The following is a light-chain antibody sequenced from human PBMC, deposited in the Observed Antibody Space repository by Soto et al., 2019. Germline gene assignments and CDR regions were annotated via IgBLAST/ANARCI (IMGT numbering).Light chain of an antibody. CDR2: GAS. Sequence: EIVLTQSPGTLSVSPGDIATLSCRASQSVSSKLAWYQQKPGQAPRLLFYGASTGATGIPARFSGSGSETEFTLAINSLQSEDVAVYYCQQYNNWPGTFGQGTKVDIK. V-gene: IGKV3-15*01. CDR3: QQYNNWPGT. J-gene: IGKJ1*01. CDR1: QSVSSK.